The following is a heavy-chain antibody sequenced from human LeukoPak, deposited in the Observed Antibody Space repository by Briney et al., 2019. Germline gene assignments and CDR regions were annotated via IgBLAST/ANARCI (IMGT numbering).Heavy chain of an antibody. CDR1: GFTFSSYG. J-gene: IGHJ4*02. CDR2: IRYDGSNK. D-gene: IGHD3-10*01. Sequence: PGGSLGLSCAASGFTFSSYGMHWVRQAPGEGLEWVAFIRYDGSNKYYADSVKGRFTISRDNSKNTLYLQMNSLRAEDTAVYYCAKGRPVGAHGEVDYWGQGTLVTVSS. CDR3: AKGRPVGAHGEVDY. V-gene: IGHV3-30*02.